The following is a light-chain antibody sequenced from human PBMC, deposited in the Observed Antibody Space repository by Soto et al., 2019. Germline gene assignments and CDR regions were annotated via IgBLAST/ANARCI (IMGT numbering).Light chain of an antibody. J-gene: IGKJ1*01. V-gene: IGKV3-20*01. CDR3: QQYNNWPPWT. CDR2: GAS. CDR1: QSVSSSY. Sequence: ESVLTQSPGTLSLSPGERATLSFRASQSVSSSYLAWYQQKPGQAPRLLIYGASNRATGIPDRFSGSGSGTEFTLTISSLQSEDFAVYYCQQYNNWPPWTFGQGTKVDIK.